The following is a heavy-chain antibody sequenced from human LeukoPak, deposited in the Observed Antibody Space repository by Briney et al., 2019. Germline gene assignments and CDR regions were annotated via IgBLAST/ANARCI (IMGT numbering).Heavy chain of an antibody. CDR3: ARASFDSSGYYFFDY. D-gene: IGHD3-22*01. CDR1: GDSISSYY. Sequence: SETLSLTCTVSGDSISSYYWNWIRQPAGKGLEWIGRIYTSGSTNYNPSLKSRVTMSVGTSKRQFSLKVTSVTAADTAVYYCARASFDSSGYYFFDYWGQGTLVTVSS. J-gene: IGHJ4*02. V-gene: IGHV4-4*07. CDR2: IYTSGST.